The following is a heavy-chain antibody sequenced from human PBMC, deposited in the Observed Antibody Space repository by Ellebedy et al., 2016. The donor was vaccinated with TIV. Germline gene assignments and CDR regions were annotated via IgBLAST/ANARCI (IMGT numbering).Heavy chain of an antibody. CDR3: ARLRAGGGSSWYFDF. CDR1: GGSITSAPYY. J-gene: IGHJ4*02. Sequence: SETLSLTCTASGGSITSAPYYWGWVRQPPGKGLEWVGTIYYGGNTYYNPSLKSRVTISVDTSKNQFSLKLSSVTSADTAVYYCARLRAGGGSSWYFDFWGQGTLVTVST. V-gene: IGHV4-39*01. D-gene: IGHD6-13*01. CDR2: IYYGGNT.